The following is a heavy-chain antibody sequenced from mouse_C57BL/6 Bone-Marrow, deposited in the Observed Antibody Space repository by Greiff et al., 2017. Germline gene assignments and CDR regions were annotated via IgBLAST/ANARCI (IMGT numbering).Heavy chain of an antibody. Sequence: EVQGVESGGGLVQPGGSLKLSCAASGFTFSDYYMYWVRQTPEKRLEWVAYISNGGGSTYYPDTVKGRFTISRDNAKNTLYLQMSRLKSEDTAMYYCARQYGSSHWYFDVWGTGTTVTVSS. J-gene: IGHJ1*03. D-gene: IGHD1-1*01. CDR1: GFTFSDYY. V-gene: IGHV5-12*01. CDR2: ISNGGGST. CDR3: ARQYGSSHWYFDV.